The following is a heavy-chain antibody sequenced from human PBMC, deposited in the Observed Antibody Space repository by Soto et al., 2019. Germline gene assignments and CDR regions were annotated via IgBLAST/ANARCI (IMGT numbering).Heavy chain of an antibody. CDR1: GGSISSYY. CDR2: IYYSGST. CDR3: ARVSRHYYDSSGYYPNFDY. V-gene: IGHV4-59*08. Sequence: SETLSLTCTVSGGSISSYYWSWIRQPPGKGLDWIWYIYYSGSTNYNPSLKSRVTISVDTSKNQFSLKLSSVTAADTAVYYCARVSRHYYDSSGYYPNFDYWGQGTLVTVSS. J-gene: IGHJ4*02. D-gene: IGHD3-22*01.